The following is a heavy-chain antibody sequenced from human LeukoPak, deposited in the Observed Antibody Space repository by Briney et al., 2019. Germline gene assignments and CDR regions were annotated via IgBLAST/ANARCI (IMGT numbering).Heavy chain of an antibody. Sequence: RGSLRLSRAASGFTFSSYGMHWVCQAPGKGLEWVAVMWFDGSNKYYPDSVKGRFTISRDNSKNTLFLQMTSLRAEDTAVYYCARDGLTVTLDAFDIWGQGTRVTVSS. V-gene: IGHV3-33*01. CDR3: ARDGLTVTLDAFDI. CDR2: MWFDGSNK. J-gene: IGHJ3*02. CDR1: GFTFSSYG. D-gene: IGHD4-17*01.